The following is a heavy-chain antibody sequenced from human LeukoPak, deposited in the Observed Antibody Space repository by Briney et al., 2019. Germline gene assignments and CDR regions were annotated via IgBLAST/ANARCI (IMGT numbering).Heavy chain of an antibody. V-gene: IGHV3-30-3*01. CDR3: AREGYYGSGSPPSLYFDY. CDR1: GFTFRNYV. J-gene: IGHJ4*02. CDR2: TSSDLNVK. D-gene: IGHD3-10*01. Sequence: GGSLRLSCAASGFTFRNYVIHWVRQAPGKGLEWVAVTSSDLNVKLYADSVKGRSTISRDNSRSTLYLQMNSLRPEDTAIYYCAREGYYGSGSPPSLYFDYWGQGTLVTVSS.